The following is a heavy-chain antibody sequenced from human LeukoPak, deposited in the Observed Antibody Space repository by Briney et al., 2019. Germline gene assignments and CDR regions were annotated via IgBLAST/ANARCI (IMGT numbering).Heavy chain of an antibody. V-gene: IGHV3-30*03. J-gene: IGHJ4*02. D-gene: IGHD3-16*01. CDR2: ISYDGSNK. CDR1: GFTFSSYG. Sequence: GGSLRLSCAASGFTFSSYGMHWVRQAPGKGLEWVAVISYDGSNKYYADSVKGRFTISRDNSKNTLYLQMNSLRAEDTAVYYCACRGAPRGRGDPNYFDYWGQGTLVTVSS. CDR3: ACRGAPRGRGDPNYFDY.